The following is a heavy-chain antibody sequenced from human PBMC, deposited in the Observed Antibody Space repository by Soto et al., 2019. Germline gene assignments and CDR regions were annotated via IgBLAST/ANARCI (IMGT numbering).Heavy chain of an antibody. V-gene: IGHV3-7*05. Sequence: GGSLKLSCAAPGFTFTDFWMSWVRQAPGKGLEWVANINQAGSEKYYVDSVKGRFTISRDNTKNSVYLQMNSLRAEDTAVYYCARAGNWGQGTRVTVSS. CDR1: GFTFTDFW. CDR3: ARAGN. J-gene: IGHJ4*02. CDR2: INQAGSEK.